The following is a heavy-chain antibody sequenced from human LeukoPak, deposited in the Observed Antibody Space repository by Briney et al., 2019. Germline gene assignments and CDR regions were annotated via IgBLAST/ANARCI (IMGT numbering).Heavy chain of an antibody. D-gene: IGHD4-17*01. Sequence: GGSLRLSCAASGFTFSIYWMSWVRQAPGKGLEWVANIKQEGSEKYYVDSVKGRFTISRDNAKNSLYLQMNSLRAEDTAVYYCARPIGVTNGYDYWGQGTLVTVSS. CDR2: IKQEGSEK. V-gene: IGHV3-7*03. J-gene: IGHJ4*02. CDR3: ARPIGVTNGYDY. CDR1: GFTFSIYW.